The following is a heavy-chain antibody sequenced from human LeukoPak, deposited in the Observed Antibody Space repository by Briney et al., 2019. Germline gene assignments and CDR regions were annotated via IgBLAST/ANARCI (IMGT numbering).Heavy chain of an antibody. CDR1: RYTFTSYA. Sequence: GASVKVSCKASRYTFTSYAMTWVRQAPGQGLEWMGWVNTNTANPTYAQDFTGRFVFSLDTSVSTAYLQISSLKAEDTAVYYCARVSRAVAGHFDYWGQGTLVTVSS. CDR3: ARVSRAVAGHFDY. J-gene: IGHJ4*02. V-gene: IGHV7-4-1*02. CDR2: VNTNTANP. D-gene: IGHD6-19*01.